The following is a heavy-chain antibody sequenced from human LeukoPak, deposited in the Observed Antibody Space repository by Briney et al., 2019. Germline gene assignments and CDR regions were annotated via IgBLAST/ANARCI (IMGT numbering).Heavy chain of an antibody. CDR1: GFTFDDYA. V-gene: IGHV3-9*01. CDR2: ISWNSDRI. CDR3: ARDDPSMIAALHY. Sequence: GGSLRLSCAASGFTFDDYAMHWVRQAPGKGLEWVSGISWNSDRIGYADSVKGRFTISRDNAKNSVYLQMNSLRAEDTAVYYCARDDPSMIAALHYWGQGTLVTVSS. J-gene: IGHJ4*02. D-gene: IGHD6-6*01.